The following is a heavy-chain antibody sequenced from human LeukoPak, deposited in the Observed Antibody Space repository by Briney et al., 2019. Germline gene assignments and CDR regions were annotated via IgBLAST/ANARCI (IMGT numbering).Heavy chain of an antibody. CDR2: ISGSGGST. CDR1: GFTFSSYA. V-gene: IGHV3-23*01. J-gene: IGHJ4*02. Sequence: GGSLRHSCAASGFTFSSYAMSWVRQAPGKGLEWVSAISGSGGSTYYADSVKGRFTISRDNSKNTLYLQMNSLRAEDTAVYYCAKDALDYDFWSGLDYFDYWGQGTLVTVSS. D-gene: IGHD3-3*01. CDR3: AKDALDYDFWSGLDYFDY.